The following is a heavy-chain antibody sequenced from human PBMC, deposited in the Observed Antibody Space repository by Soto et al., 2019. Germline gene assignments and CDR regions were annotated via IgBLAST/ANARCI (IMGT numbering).Heavy chain of an antibody. Sequence: QVQLRQWGAGLLKPSETLSLTCAVYGVSFRDYYWSWVRQPPGKGLEWIGEINHSGSTNYNASLQSRATISVDTSKNQFSLKLRSVTAADTSMYYCAGFFGYKYGRVDPWGQGTQVTVPS. V-gene: IGHV4-34*01. CDR2: INHSGST. D-gene: IGHD5-18*01. J-gene: IGHJ5*02. CDR3: AGFFGYKYGRVDP. CDR1: GVSFRDYY.